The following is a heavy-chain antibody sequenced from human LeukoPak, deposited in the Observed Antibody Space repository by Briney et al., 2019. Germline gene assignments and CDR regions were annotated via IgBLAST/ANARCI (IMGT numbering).Heavy chain of an antibody. CDR3: ARDRGCSSTSCYEGWFDP. CDR1: GGSISSYY. D-gene: IGHD2-2*01. V-gene: IGHV4-59*01. J-gene: IGHJ5*02. Sequence: SETLSLTCTVSGGSISSYYWSWIRQPPGKGLEWIGYIYYSGSTNYNTSLKSRVTISVDTSKNQFSLKLSSVTAADTAVYYCARDRGCSSTSCYEGWFDPWGQGTLVTVSS. CDR2: IYYSGST.